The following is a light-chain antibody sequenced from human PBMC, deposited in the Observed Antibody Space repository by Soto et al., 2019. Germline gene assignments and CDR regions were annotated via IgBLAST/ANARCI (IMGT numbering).Light chain of an antibody. V-gene: IGKV3-15*01. J-gene: IGKJ5*01. Sequence: EIVMTQYPATLSVSPGERATLSCRPSQSVSSNLAWYQQKPGQAPRLLIYGASTRATGIPARFSGSGSGTEFTLTISSLQSEDFAVYYCQQYNNWPPKITFGQGTRLEIK. CDR3: QQYNNWPPKIT. CDR1: QSVSSN. CDR2: GAS.